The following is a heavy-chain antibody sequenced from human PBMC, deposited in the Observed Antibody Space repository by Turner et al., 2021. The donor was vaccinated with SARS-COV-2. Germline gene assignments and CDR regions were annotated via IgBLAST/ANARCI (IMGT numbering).Heavy chain of an antibody. D-gene: IGHD3-10*01. Sequence: QVQLQESGPGLVKPSETLSLPCTVSGASINSYYWNWIRQSPGKGLEWSVYISYSGIPNYNPSLRSRIAISLDKSKKKFSLRLSSVTAADTAVYFCARDPSGTFPRGLFDSWGQGALVTVSS. CDR3: ARDPSGTFPRGLFDS. CDR1: GASINSYY. J-gene: IGHJ4*02. CDR2: ISYSGIP. V-gene: IGHV4-59*01.